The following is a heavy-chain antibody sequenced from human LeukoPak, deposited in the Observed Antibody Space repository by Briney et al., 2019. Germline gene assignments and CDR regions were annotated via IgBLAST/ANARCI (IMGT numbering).Heavy chain of an antibody. V-gene: IGHV3-21*01. CDR1: GFTFSSYS. D-gene: IGHD6-13*01. J-gene: IGHJ4*02. CDR2: ISSSSGYI. CDR3: ARGRPLAAADGGQPPDY. Sequence: PGGSLRLSCAASGFTFSSYSMNWVRQAPGKGLEWVSSISSSSGYIYYADSVKGRFTISRDNAKNSLYLQMNSLRAEDTAVYYCARGRPLAAADGGQPPDYWGQGTLVTVSS.